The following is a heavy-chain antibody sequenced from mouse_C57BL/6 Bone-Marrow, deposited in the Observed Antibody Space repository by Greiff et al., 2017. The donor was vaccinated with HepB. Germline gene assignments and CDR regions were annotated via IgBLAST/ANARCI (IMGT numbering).Heavy chain of an antibody. CDR2: IDPETGGT. J-gene: IGHJ2*01. CDR3: TKSFTTVVATDY. CDR1: GYTFTDYE. V-gene: IGHV1-15*01. D-gene: IGHD1-1*01. Sequence: VQLQQSGAELVRPGASVTLSCKASGYTFTDYEMHWVKQTPVHGLEWIGAIDPETGGTASNQKFKGKAILTADKSSSTAYMELRSLTSEDSAVYYCTKSFTTVVATDYWGQGTTLTVSS.